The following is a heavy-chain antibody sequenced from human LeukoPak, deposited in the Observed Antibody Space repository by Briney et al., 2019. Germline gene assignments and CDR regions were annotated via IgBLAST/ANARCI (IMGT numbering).Heavy chain of an antibody. Sequence: PSQTLSPTCTVSGGSMSSGGYYWSWIRQHPGKGLEWIGYIYYSGSTYYNPSPKSRVTISVDTSKNQFSLNLSSATAADTAVYYCARGANWGSPDYWGQGTLVTVSS. CDR2: IYYSGST. D-gene: IGHD7-27*01. J-gene: IGHJ4*02. V-gene: IGHV4-31*03. CDR3: ARGANWGSPDY. CDR1: GGSMSSGGYY.